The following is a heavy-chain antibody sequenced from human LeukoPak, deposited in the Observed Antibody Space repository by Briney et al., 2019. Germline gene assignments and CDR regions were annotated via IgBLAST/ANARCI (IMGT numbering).Heavy chain of an antibody. CDR3: ARDGDSYGKPNDAFDI. CDR1: GFTFSDYY. D-gene: IGHD2-21*02. Sequence: GSLRLSCAASGFTFSDYYMSWIRQAPGNGLEWVSYISSSGSTIYYADSVKGRFTISRDNAKNSLYLQMNSLRAEDTAVYYCARDGDSYGKPNDAFDIWGQGTMVTVSS. J-gene: IGHJ3*02. V-gene: IGHV3-11*04. CDR2: ISSSGSTI.